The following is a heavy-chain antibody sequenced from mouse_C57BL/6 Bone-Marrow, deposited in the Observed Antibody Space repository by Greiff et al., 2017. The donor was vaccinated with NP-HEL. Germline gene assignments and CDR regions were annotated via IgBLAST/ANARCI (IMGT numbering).Heavy chain of an antibody. CDR3: ATILPPPFAD. Sequence: EVQLQQSGPELVKPGASVKISCKASGYTFTDYYMNWVKQSHGKSLEWIGDINPNNGGTSYNQKFKGKATLTVDKSSSTAYMELRSLTSEDSAVYYCATILPPPFADWGQGTLVTVSA. CDR1: GYTFTDYY. V-gene: IGHV1-26*01. J-gene: IGHJ3*01. CDR2: INPNNGGT.